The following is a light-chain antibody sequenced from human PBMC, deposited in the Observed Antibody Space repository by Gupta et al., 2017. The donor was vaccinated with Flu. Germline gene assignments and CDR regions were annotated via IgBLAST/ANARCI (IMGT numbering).Light chain of an antibody. CDR3: QTWDRSTVV. CDR1: KLGDKY. CDR2: LDA. Sequence: SYELTPPPSVSVSPGQTASITCSGDKLGDKYVSWYQQKPGQSPVVVMYLDAKRPSGIPERFSGSNAGNTATLTISGTQVVDEADYYCQTWDRSTVVFGGGTKLTVL. V-gene: IGLV3-1*01. J-gene: IGLJ2*01.